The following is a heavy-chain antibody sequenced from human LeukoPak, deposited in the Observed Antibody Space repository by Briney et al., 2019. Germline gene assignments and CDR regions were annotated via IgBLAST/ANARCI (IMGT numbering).Heavy chain of an antibody. V-gene: IGHV5-10-1*01. J-gene: IGHJ4*02. CDR1: GYSFTSYW. Sequence: GESLKISCKGSGYSFTSYWISWVRQMPGKGLEWMGRIDPSDSYTNYSPSFQGHVTISADKSISTAYLQWSSLRASDTAMYYCARHADTAMDLAYYFDYWGQGTLVTVSS. CDR3: ARHADTAMDLAYYFDY. D-gene: IGHD5-18*01. CDR2: IDPSDSYT.